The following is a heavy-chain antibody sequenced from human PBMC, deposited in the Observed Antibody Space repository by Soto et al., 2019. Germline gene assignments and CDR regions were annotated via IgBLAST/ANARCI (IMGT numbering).Heavy chain of an antibody. CDR1: NYNFTNYA. V-gene: IGHV1-18*01. CDR2: ISTYNGNT. J-gene: IGHJ6*02. D-gene: IGHD3-10*01. CDR3: ARNGERDLGLNYYFYYGMDV. Sequence: ASVKVSCKTSNYNFTNYAITWVRQAPGQGLEWVGWISTYNGNTKSAQNLQGRVTMTTDTSTGTAYMELRSLRSDDTAMYYCARNGERDLGLNYYFYYGMDVWGQGTSVTVSS.